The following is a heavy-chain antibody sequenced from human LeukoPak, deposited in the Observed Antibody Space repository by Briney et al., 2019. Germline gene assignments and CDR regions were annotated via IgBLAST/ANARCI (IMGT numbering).Heavy chain of an antibody. Sequence: SVKVSCKAPGGTFSSYAIGWVRQAPGQGLEWMGRIIPILGIANYAQKFQGRVTITADKSTSTAYMELSSLRSEDTAVYYCARIAAAGIFSFDYWGQGTLVTVSS. V-gene: IGHV1-69*04. J-gene: IGHJ4*02. CDR2: IIPILGIA. CDR3: ARIAAAGIFSFDY. CDR1: GGTFSSYA. D-gene: IGHD6-13*01.